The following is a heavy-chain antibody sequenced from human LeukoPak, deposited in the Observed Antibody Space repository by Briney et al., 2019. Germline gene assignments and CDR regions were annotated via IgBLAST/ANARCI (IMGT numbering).Heavy chain of an antibody. V-gene: IGHV5-51*01. Sequence: GEPLKISCKGSGYSFTSYWISWVRQMPGKGLEWMGIIYPGDSDTRYSPSFQGQVTISADKSISTAYLQWSSLKASDTAMYYCARGRVKIALPYYYYYMDVWGKGTTVTVSS. CDR3: ARGRVKIALPYYYYYMDV. J-gene: IGHJ6*03. CDR1: GYSFTSYW. CDR2: IYPGDSDT. D-gene: IGHD3-22*01.